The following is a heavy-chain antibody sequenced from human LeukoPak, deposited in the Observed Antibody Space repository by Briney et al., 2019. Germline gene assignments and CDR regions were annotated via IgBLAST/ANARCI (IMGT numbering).Heavy chain of an antibody. CDR3: AREGEMRSGYYEH. CDR2: INHSGST. D-gene: IGHD3-3*01. V-gene: IGHV4-34*01. Sequence: SETLSLTCAVYDGSFSGYYWSWIRQPPGKGLEWIGEINHSGSTNYNPSLKSRVTISVDTSKNQFSLKLSSVTAADTAVYYCAREGEMRSGYYEHWGQGTLVTVSS. CDR1: DGSFSGYY. J-gene: IGHJ1*01.